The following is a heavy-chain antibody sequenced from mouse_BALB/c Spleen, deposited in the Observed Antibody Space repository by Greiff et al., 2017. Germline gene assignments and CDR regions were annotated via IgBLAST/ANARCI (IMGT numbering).Heavy chain of an antibody. CDR1: GFTFSSFG. V-gene: IGHV5-17*02. Sequence: EVMLVESGGGLVQPGGSRKLSCAASGFTFSSFGMHWVRQAPEKGLEWVAYISSGSSTIYYADTVKGRFTISRDNPKNTLFLQMTSLRSEDTAMYYCASSARANAMDYWGQGTSVTVSS. CDR2: ISSGSSTI. D-gene: IGHD3-1*01. CDR3: ASSARANAMDY. J-gene: IGHJ4*01.